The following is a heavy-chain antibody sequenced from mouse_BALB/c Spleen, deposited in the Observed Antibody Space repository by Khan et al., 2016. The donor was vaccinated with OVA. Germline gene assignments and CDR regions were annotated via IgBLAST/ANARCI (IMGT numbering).Heavy chain of an antibody. Sequence: VQLQQSGPELVKPGASVKISCKASGYTFTDFNLDWVKQSHGKSLEWIGYIFPNNGGTGYNQKFKTKATLTVDNFSSTAYMELRSLTSEDSAVYYGARSGYGSFGFWGQGTLVTVSA. CDR3: ARSGYGSFGF. V-gene: IGHV1S29*02. CDR2: IFPNNGGT. J-gene: IGHJ3*01. CDR1: GYTFTDFN. D-gene: IGHD1-2*01.